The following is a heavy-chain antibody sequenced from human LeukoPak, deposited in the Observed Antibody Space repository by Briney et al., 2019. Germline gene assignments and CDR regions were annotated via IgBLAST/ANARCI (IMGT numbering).Heavy chain of an antibody. CDR1: GYTLTTTQ. V-gene: IGHV5-51*01. J-gene: IGHJ4*02. CDR2: IYPSDSDT. CDR3: ARGGTYLGH. Sequence: GESLKISCKGSGYTLTTTQNVWVRQIPDKLLEWMGIIYPSDSDTRYSPSLQGQVSISADKSNSTAYLQWSSLKASDTAMYYCARGGTYLGHWGQGTLVTVSS. D-gene: IGHD1-26*01.